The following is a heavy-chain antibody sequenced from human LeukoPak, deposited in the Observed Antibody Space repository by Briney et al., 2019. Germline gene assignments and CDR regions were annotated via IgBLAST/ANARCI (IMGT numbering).Heavy chain of an antibody. CDR3: ARIAEVGATRTLRPGYFEY. Sequence: SETLSLTCSVSGDSISSSGSYWGWIRRPPGEGLEWVGTIFYSGSTYYNPSLKSRVTISIDTSKNQFSLKLSSVTAADTAVYYCARIAEVGATRTLRPGYFEYWGQGTLVTVSS. V-gene: IGHV4-39*07. D-gene: IGHD1-26*01. CDR2: IFYSGST. CDR1: GDSISSSGSY. J-gene: IGHJ4*02.